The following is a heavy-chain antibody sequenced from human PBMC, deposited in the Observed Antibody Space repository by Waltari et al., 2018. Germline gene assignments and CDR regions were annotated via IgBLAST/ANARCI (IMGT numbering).Heavy chain of an antibody. CDR1: GFTFSRYW. V-gene: IGHV3-7*01. CDR2: INYDGSQK. CDR3: AKSRGFEY. J-gene: IGHJ4*02. D-gene: IGHD2-2*01. Sequence: EVQLVESGGGLVQPGGSLILSCGASGFTFSRYWMSWVRQTPGKGLQWVANINYDGSQKYYVDSVKGRFTISRDNAKNSLYLQMNSLRVEDTAVYYCAKSRGFEYWGQGALITVSS.